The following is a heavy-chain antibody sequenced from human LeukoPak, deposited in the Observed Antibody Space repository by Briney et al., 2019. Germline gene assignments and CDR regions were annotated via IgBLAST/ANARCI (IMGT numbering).Heavy chain of an antibody. J-gene: IGHJ4*02. Sequence: PSETLSLTCTVSGGSISSYYWSWIRQPPGKGLEWIGYIYYSGSTNYNPSLKSRVTISVDTSKNQFSLKLSSVPAADTAVYYCARVTWLDFWSGAAFDYWGQGTLVTVSS. CDR2: IYYSGST. D-gene: IGHD3-3*01. V-gene: IGHV4-59*01. CDR1: GGSISSYY. CDR3: ARVTWLDFWSGAAFDY.